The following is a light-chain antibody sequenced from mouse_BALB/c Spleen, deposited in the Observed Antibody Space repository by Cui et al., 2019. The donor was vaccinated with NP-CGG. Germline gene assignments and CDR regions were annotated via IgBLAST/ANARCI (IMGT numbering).Light chain of an antibody. CDR1: NGAVTTSNY. J-gene: IGLJ1*01. CDR3: ALWYSIHWV. CDR2: GTN. V-gene: IGLV1*01. Sequence: QAAVTQESELTTSPGETVTLTCRSSNGAVTTSNYANWVQEKPDHLFTGLIGGTNDRAPGVPARSSGSLIGDKAALTITGAQTEDEAIYFCALWYSIHWVFGGGTKLTVL.